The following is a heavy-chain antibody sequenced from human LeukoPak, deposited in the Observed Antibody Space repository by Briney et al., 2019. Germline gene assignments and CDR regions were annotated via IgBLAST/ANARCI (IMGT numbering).Heavy chain of an antibody. CDR3: ARNSKYSSSYDY. V-gene: IGHV1-18*01. CDR2: ISAYNGNT. CDR1: GXXFXXCG. D-gene: IGHD6-6*01. J-gene: IGHJ4*02. Sequence: KVXCKASGXXFXXCGXSWVRQXPXQGLEXMGWISAYNGNTNYAQKLQGRVTMTTDTSTSTAYMELRSLRSDDTAVYYCARNSKYSSSYDYWGQGTLVTVSS.